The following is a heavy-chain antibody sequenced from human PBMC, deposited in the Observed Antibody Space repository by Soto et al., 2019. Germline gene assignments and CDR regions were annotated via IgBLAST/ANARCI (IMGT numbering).Heavy chain of an antibody. CDR1: GYSINSDYY. CDR2: IYHSGST. CDR3: ARTGGGYFNFDY. Sequence: SETLSLTCAVSGYSINSDYYWGFIRQPPGKGLEWIGSIYHSGSTYYNPSLKSRVTISVDTSKNQFSLKLTSVTAADTAVYHCARTGGGYFNFDYWGQGTLVTVSS. D-gene: IGHD3-9*01. V-gene: IGHV4-38-2*01. J-gene: IGHJ4*02.